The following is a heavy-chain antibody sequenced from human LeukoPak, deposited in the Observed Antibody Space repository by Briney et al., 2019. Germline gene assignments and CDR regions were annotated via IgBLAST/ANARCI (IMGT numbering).Heavy chain of an antibody. D-gene: IGHD1-26*01. Sequence: GGSLRLSCAASGFTFSSYAMSWVRQAPGKGLEWVSAISGSGGSTCYADSVKGRFTIPRDNSKNTLYLQMNSLRAEDTAVYYCAKVGSGSYYVYWGQGTLVTVSS. V-gene: IGHV3-23*01. CDR1: GFTFSSYA. J-gene: IGHJ4*02. CDR2: ISGSGGST. CDR3: AKVGSGSYYVY.